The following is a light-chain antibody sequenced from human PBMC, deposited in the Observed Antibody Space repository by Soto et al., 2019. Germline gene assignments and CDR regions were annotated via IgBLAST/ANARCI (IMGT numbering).Light chain of an antibody. J-gene: IGLJ1*01. CDR3: QSYDSSLSGYV. CDR2: ANS. V-gene: IGLV1-40*01. Sequence: QSVLTQPPSVSGAPGQRVTISCTGSSSNIGAGYDVHWYQQLPGTAPKLLIYANSNRPSGVPGRFSCSKSGTSASLAITGLQAEDEADYYCQSYDSSLSGYVFGTGTKVTVL. CDR1: SSNIGAGYD.